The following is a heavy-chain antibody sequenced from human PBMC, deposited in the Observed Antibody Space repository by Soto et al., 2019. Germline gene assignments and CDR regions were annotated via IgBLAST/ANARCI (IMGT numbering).Heavy chain of an antibody. CDR1: GGSFSGYY. CDR2: ISHSGST. Sequence: SETLSLTCAVYGGSFSGYYWSWIRQPPGKGLEWIGEISHSGSTNYNPSLKSRVTISVDTSKNQFSLKLSSVTAADTAVYYCARGGDYVWGSYRPYFDYWGQGTLVTVSS. D-gene: IGHD3-16*02. J-gene: IGHJ4*02. V-gene: IGHV4-34*01. CDR3: ARGGDYVWGSYRPYFDY.